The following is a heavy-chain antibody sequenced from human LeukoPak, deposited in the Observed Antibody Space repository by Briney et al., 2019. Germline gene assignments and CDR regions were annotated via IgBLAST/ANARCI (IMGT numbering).Heavy chain of an antibody. CDR3: ARHSSGWYSNPVDY. CDR2: IYYSGST. CDR1: GGSISSSSYY. V-gene: IGHV4-39*01. D-gene: IGHD6-19*01. J-gene: IGHJ4*02. Sequence: SETLSLTCRVSGGSISSSSYYWGWIRQPPGKGLEWIGSIYYSGSTYYNPSLKSRVTISVDTSKNQFSLKLSSVTAADTAVYYCARHSSGWYSNPVDYWGQGTLVTVSS.